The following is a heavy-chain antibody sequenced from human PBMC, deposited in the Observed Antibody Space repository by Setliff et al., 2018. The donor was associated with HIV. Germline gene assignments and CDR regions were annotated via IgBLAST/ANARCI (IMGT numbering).Heavy chain of an antibody. D-gene: IGHD3-16*01. Sequence: GGSLRLSCAASGFTFSSYEMNWVRQAPGKGLEWISYIDRSGSAIYYADSVKGRFTISRDNAKNSLYLQMNSLRAEDTAVYYCARGPYTIDYWGQGTLVTVSS. CDR3: ARGPYTIDY. CDR1: GFTFSSYE. CDR2: IDRSGSAI. J-gene: IGHJ4*02. V-gene: IGHV3-48*03.